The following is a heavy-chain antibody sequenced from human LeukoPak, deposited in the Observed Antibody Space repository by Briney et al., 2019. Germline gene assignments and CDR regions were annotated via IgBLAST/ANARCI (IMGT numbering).Heavy chain of an antibody. D-gene: IGHD3/OR15-3a*01. CDR2: IYPGDSDT. Sequence: GESLKISCKGSGYIFTSYWIGWVRQMPGKGLAWMGIIYPGDSDTRYSPSFQGQVTISADKSISTAYLQWSSLKASDTPMYYCARSAGRTGGGMDVWGQGTTVTASS. CDR3: ARSAGRTGGGMDV. V-gene: IGHV5-51*01. J-gene: IGHJ6*02. CDR1: GYIFTSYW.